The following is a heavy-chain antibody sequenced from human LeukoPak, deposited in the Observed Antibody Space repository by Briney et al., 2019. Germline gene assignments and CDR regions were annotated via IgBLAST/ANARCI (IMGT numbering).Heavy chain of an antibody. CDR1: GGSISSSSYY. CDR3: ARQIVGATVDY. D-gene: IGHD1-26*01. J-gene: IGHJ4*02. CDR2: IYYSGST. Sequence: PSETLSLTCTVSGGSISSSSYYWGWIRQPPGKWLEWIGSIYYSGSTYYNPSLKNRVTISVDTSKNQFSLKLSSVTAADTAVYYCARQIVGATVDYWGQGTLVTVSS. V-gene: IGHV4-39*01.